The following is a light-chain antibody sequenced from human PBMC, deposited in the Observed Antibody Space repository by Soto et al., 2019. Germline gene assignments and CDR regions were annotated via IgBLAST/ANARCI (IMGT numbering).Light chain of an antibody. CDR1: NSGSKS. CDR3: QVWDSSSDHVV. J-gene: IGLJ2*01. V-gene: IGLV3-21*04. CDR2: YDS. Sequence: SYELTQPPSVSVAPGKTARITCGGNNSGSKSVHWYQQKPGQAPVLVIYYDSDRPSGIPERFSGSNSGNTATLTISWVEAGDEADYYCQVWDSSSDHVVFGGGTKVTVL.